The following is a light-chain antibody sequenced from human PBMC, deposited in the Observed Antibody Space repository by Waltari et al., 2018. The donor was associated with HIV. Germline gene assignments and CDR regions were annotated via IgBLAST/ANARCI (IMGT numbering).Light chain of an antibody. CDR3: AAWDDSLNGWV. V-gene: IGLV1-44*01. CDR2: SNR. Sequence: QSVLTQPPSASGTPGPRVTISCSGSSSNIGSYTVNWYQQLPGTAPKLLIYSNRARPSGVPDRVSCSKSSTAASLAISGFQSEDEADYDCAAWDDSLNGWVFGGGTKLTVL. CDR1: SSNIGSYT. J-gene: IGLJ3*02.